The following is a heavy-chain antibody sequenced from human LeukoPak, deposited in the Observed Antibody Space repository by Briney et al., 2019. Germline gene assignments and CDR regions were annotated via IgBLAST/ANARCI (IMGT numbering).Heavy chain of an antibody. CDR1: GYSISSGYY. Sequence: SETLSLTCTVSGYSISSGYYWGWIRQPPGKGLEWVGSIYHSGSAYYNPSLKSRVTISVDTSKNQFSLKLSSVTAADTAVYYCARRYCSGGSCYFFDYWGQGTLVTVSS. V-gene: IGHV4-38-2*02. D-gene: IGHD2-15*01. CDR3: ARRYCSGGSCYFFDY. J-gene: IGHJ4*02. CDR2: IYHSGSA.